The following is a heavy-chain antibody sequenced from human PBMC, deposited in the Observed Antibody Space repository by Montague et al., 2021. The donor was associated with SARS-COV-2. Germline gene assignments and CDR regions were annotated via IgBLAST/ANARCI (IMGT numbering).Heavy chain of an antibody. CDR1: GFSLSTSGMR. CDR3: ARSYYDILTAYYTPFDY. Sequence: PALVKPTQTLTLTCTFSGFSLSTSGMRASWIRQPPGKTLEWLARIDWXDDKFYSTSLKTRLTISKDTSKNQVVLTVTNMDPVDTATYYCARSYYDILTAYYTPFDYWGQEPWSPSPQ. V-gene: IGHV2-70*04. J-gene: IGHJ4*01. D-gene: IGHD3-9*01. CDR2: IDWXDDK.